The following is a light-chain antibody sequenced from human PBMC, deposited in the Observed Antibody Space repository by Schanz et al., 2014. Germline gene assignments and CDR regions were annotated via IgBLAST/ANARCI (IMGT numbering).Light chain of an antibody. V-gene: IGLV1-44*01. Sequence: QSVLTQPPSASGTPGQRVTISCSGSSSNIGSNNVNWYQQLPGTAPKLLIYTNNNRPSGVPDRFSGSKSGTSASLAISGLQSEDEADYYCATWDDSLNCPVFGGGTKLTVL. J-gene: IGLJ3*02. CDR3: ATWDDSLNCPV. CDR2: TNN. CDR1: SSNIGSNN.